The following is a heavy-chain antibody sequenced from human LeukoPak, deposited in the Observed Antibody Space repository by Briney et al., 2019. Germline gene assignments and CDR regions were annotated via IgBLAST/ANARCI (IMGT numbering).Heavy chain of an antibody. D-gene: IGHD3-22*01. V-gene: IGHV3-48*03. J-gene: IGHJ4*02. CDR1: GFAFSGYE. CDR3: ARNYYDSSAYYYFDY. Sequence: PGGSLRLSCAASGFAFSGYEMNWVRQAPGKGLEWVSYISSGGSTIYYADSVKGRFTISRDNSKNTLYLQMNSLRAEDTAVYYCARNYYDSSAYYYFDYWGQGTLVTVSS. CDR2: ISSGGSTI.